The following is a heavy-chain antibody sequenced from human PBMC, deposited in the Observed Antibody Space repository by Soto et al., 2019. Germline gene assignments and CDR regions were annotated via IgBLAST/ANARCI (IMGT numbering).Heavy chain of an antibody. CDR1: GDSITTNGYY. Sequence: PSETLSLTCSVSGDSITTNGYYWGWIRQPPGKGLQWIGNVYWTGSTFSHPSLTSRVFISRDNSKNTLYLQMNSLRAEDTAVYYCARGDPVAQIDYWGQGTLVTVSS. CDR2: VYWTGST. V-gene: IGHV4-39*01. D-gene: IGHD2-15*01. J-gene: IGHJ4*02. CDR3: ARGDPVAQIDY.